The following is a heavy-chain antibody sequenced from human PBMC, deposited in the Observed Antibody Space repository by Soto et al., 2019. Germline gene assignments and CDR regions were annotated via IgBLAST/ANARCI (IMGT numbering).Heavy chain of an antibody. J-gene: IGHJ3*02. V-gene: IGHV1-2*02. D-gene: IGHD3-3*01. CDR3: ARGGGVGVAGSAAFDM. CDR2: INPATGAA. CDR1: GYPVTAYY. Sequence: QLQLVQSGAVVKKPGASVTVSCSASGYPVTAYYMHWVRQAPGRGLEWMGGINPATGAAKYTQTCQGRVSMTRDTSTSTVFMQLSGLTSEDTAVFYCARGGGVGVAGSAAFDMWGQGTLVTVSS.